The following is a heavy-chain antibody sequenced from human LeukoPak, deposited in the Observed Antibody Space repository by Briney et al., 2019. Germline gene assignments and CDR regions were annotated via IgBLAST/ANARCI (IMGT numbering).Heavy chain of an antibody. D-gene: IGHD2-2*01. J-gene: IGHJ5*02. V-gene: IGHV1-46*01. Sequence: ASVKVSCKASGYTFTSYYMHWVRQAPGQGPEWMGIINPSGGSTSYAQKFQGRVTMTRDTSTSTVYMELSSLRSEDTAVYYCARERAIVVVPAAIGRFDPWGQGTLVTVSS. CDR1: GYTFTSYY. CDR2: INPSGGST. CDR3: ARERAIVVVPAAIGRFDP.